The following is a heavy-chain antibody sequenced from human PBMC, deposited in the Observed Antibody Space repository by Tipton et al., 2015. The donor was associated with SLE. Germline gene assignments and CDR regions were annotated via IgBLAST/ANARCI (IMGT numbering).Heavy chain of an antibody. V-gene: IGHV4-34*01. CDR2: INHSGST. CDR1: GGSFSGYY. J-gene: IGHJ6*03. Sequence: TLSLTCAVYGGSFSGYYWSWIRQPPGKGLEWIGEINHSGSTNYNPSLKSRVTMSIDTSKNQFSLKLSSVTAADTAVYYCARGSVFGVVRRRFHYYYMDVWGKGTTVTVSS. CDR3: ARGSVFGVVRRRFHYYYMDV. D-gene: IGHD3-3*01.